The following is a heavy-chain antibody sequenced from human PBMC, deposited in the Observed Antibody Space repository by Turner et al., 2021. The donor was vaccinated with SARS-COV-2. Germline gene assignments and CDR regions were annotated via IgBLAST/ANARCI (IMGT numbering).Heavy chain of an antibody. CDR2: ISGSGGGT. CDR3: AKDLITGIYYYYYGMDV. V-gene: IGHV3-23*04. D-gene: IGHD1-20*01. Sequence: EVQLVESGGGLVKPGGSLSLSFAASGFTFSSYAMSWVRQAPGKGLEWVSVISGSGGGTYYADSVKGRFTISRDNSKNTLYLQMNSLRAEDTAVYYCAKDLITGIYYYYYGMDVWGQGTTVTVSS. J-gene: IGHJ6*02. CDR1: GFTFSSYA.